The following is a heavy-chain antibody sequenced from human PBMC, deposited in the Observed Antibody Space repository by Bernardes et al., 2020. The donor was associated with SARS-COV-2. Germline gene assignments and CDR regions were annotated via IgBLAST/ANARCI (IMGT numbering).Heavy chain of an antibody. CDR2: IKPDGSDK. V-gene: IGHV3-7*01. Sequence: GSLSLTCTASGFTFSPYWMTWLRRAPGKGLECVANIKPDGSDKYYVDSVEGRFTISRDNAKNAVFLQMNSLRVEDTAVYFCARPGRWQQPIDYWGQGALVTVSS. CDR1: GFTFSPYW. CDR3: ARPGRWQQPIDY. D-gene: IGHD1-1*01. J-gene: IGHJ4*02.